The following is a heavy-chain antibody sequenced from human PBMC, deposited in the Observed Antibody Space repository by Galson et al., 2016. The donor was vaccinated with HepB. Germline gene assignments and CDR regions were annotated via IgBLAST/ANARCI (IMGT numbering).Heavy chain of an antibody. V-gene: IGHV3-66*02. J-gene: IGHJ4*02. CDR3: ARGVYGDHGWFDY. Sequence: SLRLSCAASGFTVSSNYMTWVRQAPGKGLEYVSVIYSGGTTYYADSVKGRFTISRDNSKNTLFLQMNTLRAEDTAVYYCARGVYGDHGWFDYWGQGNLVTVSS. CDR1: GFTVSSNY. D-gene: IGHD4-17*01. CDR2: IYSGGTT.